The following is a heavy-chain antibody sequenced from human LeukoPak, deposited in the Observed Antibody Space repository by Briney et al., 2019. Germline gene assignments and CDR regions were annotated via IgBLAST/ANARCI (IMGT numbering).Heavy chain of an antibody. Sequence: ASVKVASKPSGYTFTSYYMHWVRQAPGQWLERMRTINPSGGSTSDAQTFQSRVTMTKDMSTSTVYMEMSILRSEDTAVYYCARGRSYLGYWGQGTLVTVSS. CDR2: INPSGGST. CDR3: ARGRSYLGY. J-gene: IGHJ4*02. V-gene: IGHV1-46*01. CDR1: GYTFTSYY.